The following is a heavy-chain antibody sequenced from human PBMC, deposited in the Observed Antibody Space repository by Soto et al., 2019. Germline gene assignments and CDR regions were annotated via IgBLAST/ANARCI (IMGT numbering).Heavy chain of an antibody. V-gene: IGHV4-34*01. Sequence: PSETLSLTCSFYVWSFIGYYCSLILQPPVKGLEWIGEINHSGSTNYNPSLKSRVTISVDKSKNQFSLKLSSVTAADTAVYYCARGLEGYAFWSGDFDIWGQGTMVNVSS. J-gene: IGHJ3*02. CDR2: INHSGST. CDR3: ARGLEGYAFWSGDFDI. D-gene: IGHD3-3*01. CDR1: VWSFIGYY.